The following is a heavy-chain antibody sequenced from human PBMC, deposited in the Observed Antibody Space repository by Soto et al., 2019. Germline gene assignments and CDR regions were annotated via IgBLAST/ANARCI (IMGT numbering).Heavy chain of an antibody. CDR3: ARTMVRGPRFDP. Sequence: SETLSLTCSVSGGSISSSRYYWSWIRQHPGKGLEWIGYIYYSGSTYYNPSLKSRVTISVDTSKNQFSLKLSSVTAADTAVYYCARTMVRGPRFDPWGQGTLVTVSS. J-gene: IGHJ5*02. V-gene: IGHV4-31*03. D-gene: IGHD3-10*01. CDR2: IYYSGST. CDR1: GGSISSSRYY.